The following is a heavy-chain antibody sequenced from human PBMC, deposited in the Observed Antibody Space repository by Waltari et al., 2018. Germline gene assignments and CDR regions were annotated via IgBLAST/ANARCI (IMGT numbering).Heavy chain of an antibody. CDR3: ARIQDWFDP. CDR2: IYHSGST. D-gene: IGHD1-1*01. CDR1: GYSIRSGYY. Sequence: QVQLQESGPGLVKPSETLSLTCTVSGYSIRSGYYWGWIRQPPGKGLEWIGSIYHSGSTYYNPSLKSRVTISVDTSKNQFSLKLSSVTAADTAVYYCARIQDWFDPWGQGTLVTVSS. V-gene: IGHV4-38-2*02. J-gene: IGHJ5*02.